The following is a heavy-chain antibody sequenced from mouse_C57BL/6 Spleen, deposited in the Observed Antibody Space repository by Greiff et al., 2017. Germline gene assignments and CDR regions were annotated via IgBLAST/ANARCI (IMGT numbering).Heavy chain of an antibody. CDR1: GFTFTDYY. D-gene: IGHD1-1*01. CDR3: ARYYYGSSYQGYFDY. CDR2: IRNKANGYTT. V-gene: IGHV7-3*01. Sequence: EVKLMESGGGLVQPGGSLSLSCAASGFTFTDYYMSWVRQPPGKALEWLGFIRNKANGYTTEYSASVKGRFTISRDNSQSILYLQMNALRAEDSATYYCARYYYGSSYQGYFDYWGQGTTLTVS. J-gene: IGHJ2*01.